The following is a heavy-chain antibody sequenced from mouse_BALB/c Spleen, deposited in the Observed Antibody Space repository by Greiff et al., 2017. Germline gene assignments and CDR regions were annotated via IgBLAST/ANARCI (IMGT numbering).Heavy chain of an antibody. CDR1: GFTFSSYT. V-gene: IGHV5-12-2*01. J-gene: IGHJ4*01. CDR3: ARHRYDRLAMDY. D-gene: IGHD2-14*01. CDR2: ISNGGGST. Sequence: EVMLVESGGGLVQPGGSLKLSCAASGFTFSSYTMSWVRQTPEKRLEWVAYISNGGGSTYYPDTVKGRFTISRDNAKNTLYLQMSSLKSEDTAMYYCARHRYDRLAMDYWGQGTSVTVSS.